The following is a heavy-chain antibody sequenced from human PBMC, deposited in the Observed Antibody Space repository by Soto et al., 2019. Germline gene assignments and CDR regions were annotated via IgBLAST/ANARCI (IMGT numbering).Heavy chain of an antibody. V-gene: IGHV3-74*01. J-gene: IGHJ4*02. Sequence: GGSLRLSCAASGFTFSHYWIHWVRQAPGKGLMWVSRINIDGSTTTYADSVKGRFTISRDNAKNTVYLQMNSLRAEDTAVYYCARGRASGSYYLLDYWGQGTLVTVSS. CDR1: GFTFSHYW. CDR2: INIDGSTT. D-gene: IGHD3-10*01. CDR3: ARGRASGSYYLLDY.